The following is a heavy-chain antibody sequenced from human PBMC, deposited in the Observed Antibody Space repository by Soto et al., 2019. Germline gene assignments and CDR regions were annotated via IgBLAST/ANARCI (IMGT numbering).Heavy chain of an antibody. CDR1: GFIFSTTA. CDR2: ISGSGVST. J-gene: IGHJ4*02. Sequence: LRLSCAASGFIFSTTAMTWVRQAPGKGLEWVSTISGSGVSTYYTDSVKGRFTISRDNSKNTLYLQMNSLRAEDTAVYFCAAVMGSDYDYVWGSLTFDDWGQGTLVTVSS. CDR3: AAVMGSDYDYVWGSLTFDD. V-gene: IGHV3-23*01. D-gene: IGHD3-16*01.